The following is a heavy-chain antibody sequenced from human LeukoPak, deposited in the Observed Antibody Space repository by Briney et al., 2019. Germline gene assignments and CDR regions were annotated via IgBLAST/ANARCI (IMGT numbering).Heavy chain of an antibody. CDR3: ARVDTIFGVAGY. CDR2: IYYSGST. D-gene: IGHD3-3*01. J-gene: IGHJ4*02. CDR1: GGSISSYY. Sequence: PSETLSLTCTVSGGSISSYYWSWIRQPPGKGLEWIGYIYYSGSTNYNPSLKSRVTISVATSKNQFSLKLSSVTAADTAVYYCARVDTIFGVAGYWGQGTLVTVSS. V-gene: IGHV4-59*01.